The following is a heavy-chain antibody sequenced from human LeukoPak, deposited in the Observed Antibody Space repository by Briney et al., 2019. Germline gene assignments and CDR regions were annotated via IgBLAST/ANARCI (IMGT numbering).Heavy chain of an antibody. CDR3: ARGYCSSTSCYSYSDY. V-gene: IGHV1-69*05. CDR1: GGTFSSYA. Sequence: SVKVSCKASGGTFSSYAISWVRQAPGQGLEWMGGIIPIFGTANYAQKFQGRVTITTDESTSTAYMELSSLRSEDTAVYYCARGYCSSTSCYSYSDYWGQGTLVTVSS. CDR2: IIPIFGTA. J-gene: IGHJ4*02. D-gene: IGHD2-2*01.